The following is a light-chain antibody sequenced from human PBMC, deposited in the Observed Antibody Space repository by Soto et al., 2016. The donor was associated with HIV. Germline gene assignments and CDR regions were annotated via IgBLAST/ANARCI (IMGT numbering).Light chain of an antibody. CDR3: QQSYNAPRT. CDR2: AAP. Sequence: DIQMTQSPSSLSASVGDRVTITCRASQNINSYLNWYQQKPGQAPKVLIYAAPSLQSGVPSRFSGSGSGTDFTLTISSLQPEDFATYYCQQSYNAPRTFGQGTKLEIK. CDR1: QNINSY. V-gene: IGKV1-39*01. J-gene: IGKJ2*01.